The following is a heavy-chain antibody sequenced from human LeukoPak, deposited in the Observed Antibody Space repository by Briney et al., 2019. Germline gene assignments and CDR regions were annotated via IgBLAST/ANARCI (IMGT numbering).Heavy chain of an antibody. CDR3: ARRVLWFGEFPPSYYYYYMDV. CDR2: INHSGST. J-gene: IGHJ6*03. CDR1: GGSFSGYY. V-gene: IGHV4-34*01. Sequence: SETLSLTCAVYGGSFSGYYWSWIRQPPGKGLEWIGEINHSGSTNYNPSLKSRVTTSVDTSKNQFSLKLSSVTAADTAVYYCARRVLWFGEFPPSYYYYYMDVWGKGATVTVSS. D-gene: IGHD3-10*01.